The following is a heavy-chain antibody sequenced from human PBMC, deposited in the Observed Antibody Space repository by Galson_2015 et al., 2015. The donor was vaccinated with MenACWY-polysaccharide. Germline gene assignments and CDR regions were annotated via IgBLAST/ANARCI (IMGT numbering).Heavy chain of an antibody. D-gene: IGHD2-2*01. Sequence: EWIGYIYYSGSTNYNPSLKSRVTMSLDISKNQFSLKLSSVTAADTAVYYCARSGTSTSWLYYYYGMDVWGQGTTVTVSS. J-gene: IGHJ6*02. CDR3: ARSGTSTSWLYYYYGMDV. V-gene: IGHV4-59*01. CDR2: IYYSGST.